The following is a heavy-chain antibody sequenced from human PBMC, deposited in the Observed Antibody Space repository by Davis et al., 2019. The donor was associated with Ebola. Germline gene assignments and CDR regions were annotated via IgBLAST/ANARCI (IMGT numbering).Heavy chain of an antibody. CDR1: GFTFSSYG. Sequence: GESLKISCAASGFTFSSYGMHWVRQAPGKGLEWVAVISYDGSNKYYADSVKGRFTIPRHNSKNTLYLQMNSLRAEDTAVYYCARDREVATILRGHYYYYGMDVWGQGTTVTVSS. J-gene: IGHJ6*02. CDR2: ISYDGSNK. V-gene: IGHV3-30*19. D-gene: IGHD5-12*01. CDR3: ARDREVATILRGHYYYYGMDV.